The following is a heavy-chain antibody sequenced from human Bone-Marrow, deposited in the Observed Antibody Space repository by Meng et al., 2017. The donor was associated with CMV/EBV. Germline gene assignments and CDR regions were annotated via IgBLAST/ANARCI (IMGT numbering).Heavy chain of an antibody. V-gene: IGHV3-48*03. CDR1: GFTFSSYE. J-gene: IGHJ4*02. CDR3: ARLSCWFKNFDY. CDR2: ISSSGSTI. D-gene: IGHD6-13*01. Sequence: LSLTCAASGFTFSSYEMNWVRQAPGKGLEWVSYISSSGSTIYYADSVKGRFTISRDNAKNSLYLQMNSLRAEDTAVYYCARLSCWFKNFDYWGQGTLVTVSS.